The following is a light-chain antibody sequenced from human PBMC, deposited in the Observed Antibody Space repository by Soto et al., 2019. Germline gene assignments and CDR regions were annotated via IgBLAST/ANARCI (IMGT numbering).Light chain of an antibody. J-gene: IGKJ5*01. CDR3: QQRSNRPLT. V-gene: IGKV3-11*01. CDR2: DTS. CDR1: QSVRSER. Sequence: EIVLTQSPDTLSLSPGERATLSCRASQSVRSERLAWYQHKRGQAPRLVIYDTSIRASGIPARFSGSGSGTDFTLTISSLDPEDFAVYYCQQRSNRPLTFGQGTRLEI.